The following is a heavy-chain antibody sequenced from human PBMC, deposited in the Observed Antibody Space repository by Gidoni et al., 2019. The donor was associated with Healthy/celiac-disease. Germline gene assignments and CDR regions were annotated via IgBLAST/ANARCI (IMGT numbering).Heavy chain of an antibody. J-gene: IGHJ6*02. Sequence: DVQLVESWGVVVQPGGSLRLSCAASVLTFDASTLHCVRHAPGQGLEWVSLLSWEGGSTYYADSVKGRFTSSRDNSKSSLYLQMNSLRTEDTALYYCAKDMGDGYNGITGGGRKDFYYYYGMDVWGQGTTVTVSS. CDR2: LSWEGGST. CDR3: AKDMGDGYNGITGGGRKDFYYYYGMDV. CDR1: VLTFDAST. D-gene: IGHD5-12*01. V-gene: IGHV3-43*01.